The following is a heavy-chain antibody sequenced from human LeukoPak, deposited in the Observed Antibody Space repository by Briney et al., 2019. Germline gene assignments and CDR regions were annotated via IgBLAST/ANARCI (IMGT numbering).Heavy chain of an antibody. D-gene: IGHD1-26*01. J-gene: IGHJ4*02. CDR3: AIYREWEPSKFDY. CDR1: GFTFSSYA. CDR2: ISGSGGST. Sequence: GGSLRLSCAASGFTFSSYAMSWVRQAPGKGLEWVSAISGSGGSTYYADSVKGRFTISRDNSKNTLYLQMNSLRAEDTAVYYCAIYREWEPSKFDYWGQGTLVTVSS. V-gene: IGHV3-23*01.